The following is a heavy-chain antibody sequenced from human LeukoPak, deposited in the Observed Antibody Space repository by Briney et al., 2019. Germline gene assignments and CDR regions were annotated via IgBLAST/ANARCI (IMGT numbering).Heavy chain of an antibody. D-gene: IGHD5-18*01. CDR2: IWYDGSNK. J-gene: IGHJ4*02. CDR1: GFTFSSYG. Sequence: GGSLRLSCAASGFTFSSYGMHWVRQAPGKGLEWVAVIWYDGSNKYYADSVKGRFTISRDNSKNTLYLQMNSLRAEDTAVYYCAKDQGIQLRLSLFDYWGQGTLVTVSS. V-gene: IGHV3-33*06. CDR3: AKDQGIQLRLSLFDY.